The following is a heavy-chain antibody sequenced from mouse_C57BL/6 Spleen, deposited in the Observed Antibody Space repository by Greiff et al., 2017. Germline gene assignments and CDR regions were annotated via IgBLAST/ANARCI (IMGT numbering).Heavy chain of an antibody. CDR1: GYTFTSYW. D-gene: IGHD3-1*01. CDR2: IDPSDSYT. J-gene: IGHJ4*01. CDR3: ARSPRDYDAMDY. Sequence: VQLQQPGAELVMPGASVKLSCKASGYTFTSYWMHWVKQRPGQGLEWIGEIDPSDSYTNYNQKFKGKSTLTVDKSSSTAYMQLSSLTAEDSAVYYCARSPRDYDAMDYWGQGTSVTVSS. V-gene: IGHV1-69*01.